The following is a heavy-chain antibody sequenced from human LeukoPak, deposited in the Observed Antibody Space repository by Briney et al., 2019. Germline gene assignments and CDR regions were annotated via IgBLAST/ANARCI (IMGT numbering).Heavy chain of an antibody. Sequence: GRSLRLSCAASGFTFSSYGMHWVRQAPGKGLEWVAVISYDGSNKYYADSVKGRFTISRDNSKNTLYLQMNSLRAEDTAVYYCARGEGSSSIPYNWFDPWGQGTLVTVSS. CDR1: GFTFSSYG. CDR2: ISYDGSNK. V-gene: IGHV3-30*03. CDR3: ARGEGSSSIPYNWFDP. D-gene: IGHD6-13*01. J-gene: IGHJ5*02.